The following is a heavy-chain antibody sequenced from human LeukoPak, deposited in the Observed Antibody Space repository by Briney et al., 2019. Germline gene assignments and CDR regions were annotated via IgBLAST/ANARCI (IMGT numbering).Heavy chain of an antibody. J-gene: IGHJ4*02. CDR1: GFPFSDLS. CDR2: TNSDGTTT. Sequence: GGSLRLSCATSGFPFSDLSMTWVRQAPGKGLEWISTTNSDGTTTYYAESVRGRFTISRDNSKNALYLQMSSLRVEDTAIYYCAKQSYARSLGEGGPGTLVTVSS. V-gene: IGHV3-23*01. D-gene: IGHD2-8*01. CDR3: AKQSYARSLGE.